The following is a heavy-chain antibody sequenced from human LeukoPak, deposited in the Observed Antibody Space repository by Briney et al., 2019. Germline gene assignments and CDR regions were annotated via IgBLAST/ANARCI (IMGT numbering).Heavy chain of an antibody. D-gene: IGHD3-3*01. CDR3: ARDSNYDFWSGYSPNYYYYYMDV. V-gene: IGHV1-18*01. J-gene: IGHJ6*03. Sequence: ASVKVSCKASGYTFTSYGISWVRQAPGQGPEWMGWISAYNGNTNYAQKFQGRVTMTRDMSTSTVYMELSSLRSEDTAVYYCARDSNYDFWSGYSPNYYYYYMDVWGKGTTVTVSS. CDR1: GYTFTSYG. CDR2: ISAYNGNT.